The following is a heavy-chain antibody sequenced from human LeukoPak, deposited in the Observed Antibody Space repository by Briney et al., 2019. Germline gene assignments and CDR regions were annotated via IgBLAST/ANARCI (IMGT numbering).Heavy chain of an antibody. V-gene: IGHV3-48*04. D-gene: IGHD2-15*01. CDR2: IHSSSNSI. CDR3: ARDRMMDYYYYYYMDV. J-gene: IGHJ6*03. Sequence: GSLRLSCAASGFTFSSYSMNWVRQAPGKGLEWVSYIHSSSNSIYYADSVKGRFTISRDNAKNSLYLQMNSLRAEDTAVYYCARDRMMDYYYYYYMDVWGKGTRSPSP. CDR1: GFTFSSYS.